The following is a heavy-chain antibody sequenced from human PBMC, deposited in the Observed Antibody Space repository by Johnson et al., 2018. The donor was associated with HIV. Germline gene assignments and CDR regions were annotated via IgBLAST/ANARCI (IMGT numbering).Heavy chain of an antibody. CDR2: LSWHSGST. J-gene: IGHJ3*02. CDR1: GFTFDDYA. V-gene: IGHV3-9*01. D-gene: IGHD1-14*01. CDR3: ARDSSTTDVAFDI. Sequence: VQLVESGGGLVQPGRSLGLSCAASGFTFDDYAMHWVRQAPGKGLEWVSVLSWHSGSTGYAASVTGRFTLSRDNAKNTLYLQMNSLRAEDTAVYYCARDSSTTDVAFDIWGQGTMVTVSS.